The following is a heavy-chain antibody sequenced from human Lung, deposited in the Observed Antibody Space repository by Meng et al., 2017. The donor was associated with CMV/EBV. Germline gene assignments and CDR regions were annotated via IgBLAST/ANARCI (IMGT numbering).Heavy chain of an antibody. Sequence: ASVKVSXKASGHTFTSYDINWVRQATGQGLEWMGWMNPNSGNTGYAQKFQGRVTMTRNTSISTAYMELSSLRSEDTAVYYCARGNIVGATPDYWGQGTLVTVSS. CDR3: ARGNIVGATPDY. D-gene: IGHD1-26*01. CDR2: MNPNSGNT. V-gene: IGHV1-8*01. J-gene: IGHJ4*02. CDR1: GHTFTSYD.